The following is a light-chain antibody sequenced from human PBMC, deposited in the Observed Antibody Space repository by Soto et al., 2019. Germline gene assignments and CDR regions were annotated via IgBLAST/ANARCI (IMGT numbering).Light chain of an antibody. J-gene: IGKJ4*01. V-gene: IGKV1-5*03. CDR3: QPYHSYPLT. Sequence: DFQMTQSPSTLSASVGDRVTITCRASQSIGPWLAWYHQKPGKAPKLLVYKASSLESGVPSRLSGTGSGTEFTLTIRSLQPVDFAPYYCQPYHSYPLTFGGGTMVEIK. CDR1: QSIGPW. CDR2: KAS.